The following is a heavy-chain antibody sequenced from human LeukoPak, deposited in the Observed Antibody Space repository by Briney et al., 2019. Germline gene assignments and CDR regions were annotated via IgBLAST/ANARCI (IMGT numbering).Heavy chain of an antibody. CDR2: INHSGST. J-gene: IGHJ4*02. CDR3: ARGQGGVVLRFLEWSMYYFDY. Sequence: SETLSLTCAVYGGSFSGYYWSWIRQPPGKGLEWIGEINHSGSTNYNPSLKSRVTISVGTSKNQFSLKLSSVTAADTAVYYCARGQGGVVLRFLEWSMYYFDYWGQGTLVTVSS. D-gene: IGHD3-3*01. CDR1: GGSFSGYY. V-gene: IGHV4-34*01.